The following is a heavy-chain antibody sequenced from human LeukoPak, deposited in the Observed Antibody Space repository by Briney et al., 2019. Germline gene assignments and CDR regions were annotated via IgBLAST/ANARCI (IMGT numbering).Heavy chain of an antibody. Sequence: GGSLRLSCAASGFTFSTYAVTWVRQAPGKGLVWVSRINSDGSSTSYADSVKGRFTISRDNAKNTLYLQMNSLRAEDTAVYYCASSGYSDYYYGMDVWGQGTTVTVSS. CDR1: GFTFSTYA. V-gene: IGHV3-74*01. CDR3: ASSGYSDYYYGMDV. J-gene: IGHJ6*02. CDR2: INSDGSST. D-gene: IGHD5-18*01.